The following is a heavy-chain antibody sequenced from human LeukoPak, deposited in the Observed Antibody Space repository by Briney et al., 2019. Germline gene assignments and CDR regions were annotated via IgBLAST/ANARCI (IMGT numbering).Heavy chain of an antibody. D-gene: IGHD6-6*01. J-gene: IGHJ5*02. CDR3: ARLPYSSSPGWFDP. Sequence: SETLSLTCTVSGGSINSRYWSWIRQPPGKGLEWIGYVYYSGSTNYNPSLKSRVTISVDTSKNQFSLKLSSVTAADTAVYYCARLPYSSSPGWFDPWGQGTLVTVSS. CDR1: GGSINSRY. CDR2: VYYSGST. V-gene: IGHV4-59*11.